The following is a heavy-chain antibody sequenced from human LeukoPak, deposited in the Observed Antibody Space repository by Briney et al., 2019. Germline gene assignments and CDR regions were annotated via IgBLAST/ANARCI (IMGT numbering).Heavy chain of an antibody. CDR2: ISGSGGGT. CDR3: ATVYSSSPLRPMDV. Sequence: GGSLRLSCAASGFTFNTYVMSWVRQAPGKGLEWVSAISGSGGGTYYVDSVKGRFTISRDNSKNTLCLQMNSLRAEDTAVYYCATVYSSSPLRPMDVWGQGTTVTVSS. D-gene: IGHD2-2*01. V-gene: IGHV3-23*01. J-gene: IGHJ6*02. CDR1: GFTFNTYV.